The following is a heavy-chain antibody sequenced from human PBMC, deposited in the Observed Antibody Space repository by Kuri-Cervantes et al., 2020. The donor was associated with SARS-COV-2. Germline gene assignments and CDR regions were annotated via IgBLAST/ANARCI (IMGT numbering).Heavy chain of an antibody. CDR2: IKQDGSEK. CDR1: GFTFSSYW. CDR3: AKDGGDYDFWSGYYTSGDYDAFDI. J-gene: IGHJ3*02. D-gene: IGHD3-3*01. Sequence: GGSLRLSCAASGFTFSSYWMSWVRQAPGKGLEWVANIKQDGSEKYYVDSVKGRFTISRDNAKNTLYLQMNSLRAEDTAVYYCAKDGGDYDFWSGYYTSGDYDAFDIWSQGTMVTVSS. V-gene: IGHV3-7*01.